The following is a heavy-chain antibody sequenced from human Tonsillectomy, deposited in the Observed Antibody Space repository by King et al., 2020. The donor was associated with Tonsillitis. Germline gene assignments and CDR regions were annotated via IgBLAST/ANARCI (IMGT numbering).Heavy chain of an antibody. D-gene: IGHD3-16*01. CDR3: ASTTPKVVWGGYVGSFDS. J-gene: IGHJ4*02. CDR2: IYHNGST. Sequence: QLQESGPGLVKPSETLSLTIAVSGYSISSGYYWGWIRQPPGKGLEWIVCIYHNGSTYYNPSLKSRVTIPVDTSKNQFSLKLSSVTAADTGVYYCASTTPKVVWGGYVGSFDSWGQGSLVTVSS. CDR1: GYSISSGYY. V-gene: IGHV4-38-2*01.